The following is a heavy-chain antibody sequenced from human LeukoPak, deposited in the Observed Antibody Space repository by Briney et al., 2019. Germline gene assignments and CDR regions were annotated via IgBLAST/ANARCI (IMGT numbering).Heavy chain of an antibody. CDR1: GGSINNNNYY. CDR2: ICYRGNS. J-gene: IGHJ4*02. CDR3: ARPISSSWYGGFDY. Sequence: SETLSLTCTVSGGSINNNNYYWGWIRQPPGKGLEWIGSICYRGNSYYNPSLKSRATISVHTSKNQFSLKLSSVTAADTAVYYCARPISSSWYGGFDYWGQGTLVTVSS. D-gene: IGHD6-13*01. V-gene: IGHV4-39*01.